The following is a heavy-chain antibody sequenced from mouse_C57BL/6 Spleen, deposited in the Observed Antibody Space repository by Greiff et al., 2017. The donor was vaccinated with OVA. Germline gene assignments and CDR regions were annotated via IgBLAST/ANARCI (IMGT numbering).Heavy chain of an antibody. CDR1: GYTFTSYW. D-gene: IGHD1-1*01. J-gene: IGHJ4*01. Sequence: QVQLKESGAELVMPGASVKLSCKASGYTFTSYWMHWVKQRPGQGLEWIGEIDPSDSYTNYNQKFKGKSTLTVDKSSSTAYMQLSSLTSEDSAVYYCARGGGSRRDYAMDYWGQGTSVTVSS. V-gene: IGHV1-69*01. CDR2: IDPSDSYT. CDR3: ARGGGSRRDYAMDY.